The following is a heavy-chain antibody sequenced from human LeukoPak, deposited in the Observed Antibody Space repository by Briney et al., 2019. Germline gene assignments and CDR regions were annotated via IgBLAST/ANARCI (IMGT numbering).Heavy chain of an antibody. Sequence: GGSLRLSCAASGFTFSSYGMHWVRQAPGKGLEWVAFIRYDGSNKYYVDSVKGRFTISRDNSKNTLYLQMNSLRLEDTAVYYCAKDGRTTATYWGQGTLVTVSS. D-gene: IGHD4-11*01. CDR3: AKDGRTTATY. J-gene: IGHJ4*02. V-gene: IGHV3-30*02. CDR2: IRYDGSNK. CDR1: GFTFSSYG.